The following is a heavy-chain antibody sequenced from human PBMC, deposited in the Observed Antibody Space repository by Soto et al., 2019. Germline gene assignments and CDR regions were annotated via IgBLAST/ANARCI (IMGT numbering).Heavy chain of an antibody. D-gene: IGHD5-12*01. J-gene: IGHJ3*02. CDR3: AREMATISLGAFDI. Sequence: PRGSLRLSCAASGFGFSIYWMHWVRQAPGKGLVWVSRTNNDGSATTYADSVRGRFTSFRDNAKNTLFLQMTSLGVEDTAVYYCAREMATISLGAFDIWGEGTMVTVSS. V-gene: IGHV3-74*01. CDR2: TNNDGSAT. CDR1: GFGFSIYW.